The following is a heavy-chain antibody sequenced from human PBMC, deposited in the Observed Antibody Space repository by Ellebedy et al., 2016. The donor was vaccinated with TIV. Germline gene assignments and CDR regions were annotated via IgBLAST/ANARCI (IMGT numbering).Heavy chain of an antibody. Sequence: PGGSLRLSCAASGFTFSNYWMSWVRQAPGKGLEWVANIKQDGSEKYYVDSVKGRFTISRDNAKNSLYLQMNSLRAEDTAVYYCVHIVVVTATGYWGQGTLVTVSS. J-gene: IGHJ4*02. D-gene: IGHD2-21*02. CDR1: GFTFSNYW. V-gene: IGHV3-7*03. CDR2: IKQDGSEK. CDR3: VHIVVVTATGY.